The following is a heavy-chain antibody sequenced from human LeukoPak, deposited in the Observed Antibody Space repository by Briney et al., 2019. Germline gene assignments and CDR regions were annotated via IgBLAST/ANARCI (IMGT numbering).Heavy chain of an antibody. CDR3: ASLGIAAARNLNWFDP. CDR1: GFTFSSYW. Sequence: GGPLRLSCVASGFTFSSYWMHWVRQGPGKGLVWVSRIKNDGSSTSYADSVKGRFTISRDNAKNSLYLQMNSLRAEDTAVYYCASLGIAAARNLNWFDPWGQGTLVTVSS. V-gene: IGHV3-74*01. J-gene: IGHJ5*02. CDR2: IKNDGSST. D-gene: IGHD6-13*01.